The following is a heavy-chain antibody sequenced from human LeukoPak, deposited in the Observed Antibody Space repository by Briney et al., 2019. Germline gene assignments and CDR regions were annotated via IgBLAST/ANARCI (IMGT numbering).Heavy chain of an antibody. CDR2: INTDGTVT. D-gene: IGHD6-19*01. V-gene: IGHV3-74*01. CDR3: ATKQWLAPPPDS. J-gene: IGHJ4*02. CDR1: GFTFSKYW. Sequence: GGSLRLSCAASGFTFSKYWMLWVRQAPGKGLESVSRINTDGTVTTYANSVKGRFTVSRDNADNTMFLQMNSVRDEDTAVYYCATKQWLAPPPDSWGQGTPVTVSS.